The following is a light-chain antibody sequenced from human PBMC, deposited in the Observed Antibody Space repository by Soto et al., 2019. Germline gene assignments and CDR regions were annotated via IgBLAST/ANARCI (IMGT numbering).Light chain of an antibody. V-gene: IGLV2-8*01. CDR1: SSDVGGYNY. Sequence: QSALTQPPSASGSPGQSVTVSCTGTSSDVGGYNYVSWYQQHPGKAPKLMISEVSKRPSGVPDRFSGSKSGNTASLTVSGLQAEDEADYYCSSYAVSIVLFGGGTKLTVL. J-gene: IGLJ2*01. CDR3: SSYAVSIVL. CDR2: EVS.